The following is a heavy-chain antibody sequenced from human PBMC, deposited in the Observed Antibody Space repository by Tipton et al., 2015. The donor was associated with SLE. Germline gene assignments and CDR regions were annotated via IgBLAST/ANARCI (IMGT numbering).Heavy chain of an antibody. V-gene: IGHV4-59*08. CDR1: GGSITNHY. J-gene: IGHJ3*02. Sequence: TLSLTCTVSGGSITNHYWNWIRQPPGKGLEWIGYIHYSGTTHDNPSLKSRVTMSVDMSKNQFSLRLTSVPAADTAVYYCAGTLGYCTNAVCPGAFNIWCQGTMVTVSS. CDR2: IHYSGTT. D-gene: IGHD2-8*01. CDR3: AGTLGYCTNAVCPGAFNI.